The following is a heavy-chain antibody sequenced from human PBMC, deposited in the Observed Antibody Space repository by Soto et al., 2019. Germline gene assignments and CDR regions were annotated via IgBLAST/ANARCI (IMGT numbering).Heavy chain of an antibody. J-gene: IGHJ6*02. CDR3: ATPIAAAGTFPYYYYGMDV. V-gene: IGHV1-69*01. CDR1: GGTFSSYA. Sequence: QVQLVQSGAEVKKPGSSVKVSCKASGGTFSSYAISWVRQAPGQGLEWMGGIIPIFGTANYAQKFQGRVTITADESTSTAYMELSSLRSEDTAVYYCATPIAAAGTFPYYYYGMDVWGQGTTVTVSS. CDR2: IIPIFGTA. D-gene: IGHD6-13*01.